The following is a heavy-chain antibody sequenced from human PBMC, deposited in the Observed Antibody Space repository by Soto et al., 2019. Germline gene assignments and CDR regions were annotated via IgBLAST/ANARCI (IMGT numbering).Heavy chain of an antibody. V-gene: IGHV4-39*01. Sequence: SETLSLTCTVSGGSISSSSYYWGWIRQPPGKGLEWIGSIYCSGSTYYNPSLKSRVTISVDTSKNQFSLKLSFVTAADTAVYYCARPNYGSNQSAFDYWGQGTLVTVSS. CDR3: ARPNYGSNQSAFDY. CDR1: GGSISSSSYY. D-gene: IGHD3-10*01. J-gene: IGHJ4*02. CDR2: IYCSGST.